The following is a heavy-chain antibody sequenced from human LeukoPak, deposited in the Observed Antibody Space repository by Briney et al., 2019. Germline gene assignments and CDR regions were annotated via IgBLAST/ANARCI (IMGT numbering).Heavy chain of an antibody. CDR3: AREQWNYYFDY. J-gene: IGHJ4*02. D-gene: IGHD1-7*01. Sequence: GGSLRLSCAASGFTFNTYSMNWVRQAPGKGLEWVSSISSSSTYIYYADSVKGRFTISRDNSKNTLYLQMNSLRAEDTAVYYCAREQWNYYFDYWGQGTLVTVPS. CDR2: ISSSSTYI. V-gene: IGHV3-21*01. CDR1: GFTFNTYS.